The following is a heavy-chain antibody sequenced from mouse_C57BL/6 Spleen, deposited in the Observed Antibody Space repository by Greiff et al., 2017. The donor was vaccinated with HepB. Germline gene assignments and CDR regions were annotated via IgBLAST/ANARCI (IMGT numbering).Heavy chain of an antibody. D-gene: IGHD3-1*01. V-gene: IGHV1-50*01. Sequence: QVQLQQPGAELVKPGASVKLSCKASGYTFTSYWMQWVKQRPGQGLEWIGEIDPSDSYTNYNQKFKGKATLTVDTSSSTAYVQLSSLTSEDSAVYYCARWHSYPSDRYFDYWGQGTTLTVSS. CDR2: IDPSDSYT. CDR3: ARWHSYPSDRYFDY. CDR1: GYTFTSYW. J-gene: IGHJ2*01.